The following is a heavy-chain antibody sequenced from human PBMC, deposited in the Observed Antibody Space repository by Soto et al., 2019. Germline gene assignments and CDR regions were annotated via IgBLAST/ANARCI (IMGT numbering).Heavy chain of an antibody. CDR3: AKDLAPFGVAVHADY. V-gene: IGHV3-23*01. D-gene: IGHD3-3*01. J-gene: IGHJ4*02. Sequence: GGSLRLFCAASGFTFSSYAMSWVRQAPWKGLEWVSAISGSGGSTYYADSVKGRFTISRDNSKNTLYLQMNSLRAEDTAVYYCAKDLAPFGVAVHADYWGQGTLVTVSS. CDR1: GFTFSSYA. CDR2: ISGSGGST.